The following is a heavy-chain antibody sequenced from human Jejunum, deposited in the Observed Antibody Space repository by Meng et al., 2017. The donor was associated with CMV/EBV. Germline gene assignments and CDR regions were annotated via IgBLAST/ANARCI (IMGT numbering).Heavy chain of an antibody. D-gene: IGHD1-26*01. CDR2: INPQTGDT. CDR3: AKDAGSYLDYYFDY. CDR1: EVTFSDYY. J-gene: IGHJ4*02. Sequence: SEVTFSDYYIQWVRQPPGQGLEWMGWINPQTGDTNYAPKFQGRVTMTSDMSINTVYMEVTRLRSDDTAVYYCAKDAGSYLDYYFDYWGQGTLVTVSS. V-gene: IGHV1-2*02.